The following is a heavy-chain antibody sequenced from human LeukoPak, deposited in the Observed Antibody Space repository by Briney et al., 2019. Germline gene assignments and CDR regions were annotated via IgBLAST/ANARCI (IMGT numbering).Heavy chain of an antibody. CDR3: AELGITMIGGV. V-gene: IGHV3-48*01. CDR2: ISSSSSTI. CDR1: GFTFSSFS. Sequence: GGSLRHSCAASGFTFSSFSINWVRQAPGKGLEWVSSISSSSSTIYYADSVKGRFTISRDNAKNSLYLQMNSLRAEDTAVYYCAELGITMIGGVWGKGTTVTISS. J-gene: IGHJ6*04. D-gene: IGHD3-10*02.